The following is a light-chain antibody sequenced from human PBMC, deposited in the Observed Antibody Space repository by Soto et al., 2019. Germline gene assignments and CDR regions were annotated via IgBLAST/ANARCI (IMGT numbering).Light chain of an antibody. CDR3: QQYDDSIT. Sequence: ETVLTQSPDTLSLSPGDSATLSCRASQSISSTYLAWYQQKPGQAPRLLIYGASTRATAIPDRFSGSGSGTDFTLTISSLEPEDFAVFYCQQYDDSITFGQGTRLEIE. V-gene: IGKV3-20*01. J-gene: IGKJ5*01. CDR1: QSISSTY. CDR2: GAS.